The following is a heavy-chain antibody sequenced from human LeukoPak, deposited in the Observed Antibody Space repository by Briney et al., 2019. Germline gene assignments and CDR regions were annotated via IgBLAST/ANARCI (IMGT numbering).Heavy chain of an antibody. CDR3: ARDPADSRGWYNY. V-gene: IGHV3-21*01. CDR1: GFTSSSYS. J-gene: IGHJ4*02. Sequence: PGGSLRLSCAASGFTSSSYSMNWVRQAPGKGLEWVSSISSSSYIYYVDSVKGRFTISRGNAKNSLYLQMNSLRAEDTAVYYCARDPADSRGWYNYWGQGTLVTVSS. D-gene: IGHD6-19*01. CDR2: ISSSSYI.